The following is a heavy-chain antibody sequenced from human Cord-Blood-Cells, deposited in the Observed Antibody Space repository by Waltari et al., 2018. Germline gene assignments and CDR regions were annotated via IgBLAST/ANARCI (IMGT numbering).Heavy chain of an antibody. CDR2: INHSGST. CDR3: ARVPASTVVTDY. V-gene: IGHV4-34*01. CDR1: GGSFSGYY. Sequence: QVQLQQWGAGLLKPSETLSLTCAVYGGSFSGYYWSWIHQPPGKGLEWIGEINHSGSTNYNPSLKSRVTISVDTSKNQFSLKLSSVTAADTAVYYCARVPASTVVTDYWGQGTLVTVSS. D-gene: IGHD4-17*01. J-gene: IGHJ4*02.